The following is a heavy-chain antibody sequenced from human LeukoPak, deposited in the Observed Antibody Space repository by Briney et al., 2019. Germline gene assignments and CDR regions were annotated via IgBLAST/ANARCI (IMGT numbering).Heavy chain of an antibody. D-gene: IGHD5-12*01. CDR3: AREIVATIITNWFDP. CDR2: IYYSGST. J-gene: IGHJ5*02. V-gene: IGHV4-59*11. Sequence: PSETLSLTCTVSGGSISSHYWSWIRQPPGKGLEWIGYIYYSGSTNYNPSLKSRVTISVDTSKNQFSLKLSSVTAADTAVYYCAREIVATIITNWFDPWGQGTLVTVSS. CDR1: GGSISSHY.